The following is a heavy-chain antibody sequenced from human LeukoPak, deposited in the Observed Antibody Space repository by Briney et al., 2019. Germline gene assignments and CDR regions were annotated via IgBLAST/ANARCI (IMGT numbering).Heavy chain of an antibody. D-gene: IGHD3-22*01. CDR2: INTDGSST. Sequence: GRSLRLSCAASGFTFSSYWMHWVRQAPGKGLVWVSRINTDGSSTSYADSVKGRFTISRDNAKNTLYLQMNSLRAEDTAVYYCAPRRDSSGYYPFDYWGQGTLVTVSS. J-gene: IGHJ4*02. CDR1: GFTFSSYW. V-gene: IGHV3-74*01. CDR3: APRRDSSGYYPFDY.